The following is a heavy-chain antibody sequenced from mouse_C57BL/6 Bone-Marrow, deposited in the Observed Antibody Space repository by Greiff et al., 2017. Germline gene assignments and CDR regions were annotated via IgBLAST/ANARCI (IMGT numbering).Heavy chain of an antibody. CDR2: IDPENGDT. CDR3: GMDYYFDY. V-gene: IGHV14-4*01. Sequence: VQLQQSGAELVRPGASVKLSCTASGFNIKDDYMHWVKQRPEQGLEWIGWIDPENGDTEYASKFQGKATITADKSSNTAYLQLSSLTSEDTAVYYCGMDYYFDYWGRGTTLTVSA. J-gene: IGHJ2*01. CDR1: GFNIKDDY.